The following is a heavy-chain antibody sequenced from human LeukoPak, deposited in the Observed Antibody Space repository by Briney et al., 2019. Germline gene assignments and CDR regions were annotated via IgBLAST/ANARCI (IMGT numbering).Heavy chain of an antibody. V-gene: IGHV4-4*07. CDR3: AIVKLYGDYSGPRRDWFDP. CDR1: GCSISSYY. Sequence: SETLSLTCTVSGCSISSYYWSWIRQPAGKGLEWIGRIYTSGSTNYNPSLKSRVTMSVDTSKNQFSLKLSSVTAADTAVYYCAIVKLYGDYSGPRRDWFDPWGQGTLVTVSS. D-gene: IGHD4-17*01. J-gene: IGHJ5*02. CDR2: IYTSGST.